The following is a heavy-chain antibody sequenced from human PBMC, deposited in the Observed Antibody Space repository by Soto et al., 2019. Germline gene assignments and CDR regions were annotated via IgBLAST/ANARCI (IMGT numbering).Heavy chain of an antibody. CDR2: IYYSGST. Sequence: SETLSLTCTVSGGSISSGGYYWSWIRQHPGKGLEWIGYIYYSGSTYYNPSLKSRVTIPVDTSKNQFSLKLSSVTAADTAVYYWAREGRLELQEYYYYYGMDVWGQGTTVTVSS. V-gene: IGHV4-31*03. J-gene: IGHJ6*02. CDR3: AREGRLELQEYYYYYGMDV. D-gene: IGHD1-7*01. CDR1: GGSISSGGYY.